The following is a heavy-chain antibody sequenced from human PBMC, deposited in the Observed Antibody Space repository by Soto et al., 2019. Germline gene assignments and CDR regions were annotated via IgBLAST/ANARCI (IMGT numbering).Heavy chain of an antibody. Sequence: SETLSLTCTVSGGSISSYYWSWIRQPPGKGLEWIGYIYYRGSTNYNPSLKSRVTISVATSKNQFSLKLSSVTAADTAVYYCARVFFCYYYYYHYRQSFWGQRSSVPVSS. V-gene: IGHV4-59*01. CDR1: GGSISSYY. CDR2: IYYRGST. J-gene: IGHJ6*02. CDR3: ARVFFCYYYYYHYRQSF. D-gene: IGHD1-26*01.